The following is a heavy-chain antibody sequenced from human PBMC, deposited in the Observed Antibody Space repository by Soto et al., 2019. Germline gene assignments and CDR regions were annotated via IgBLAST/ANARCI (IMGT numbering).Heavy chain of an antibody. J-gene: IGHJ4*02. CDR1: GASITGSSY. CDR2: FSLSGTT. V-gene: IGHV4-4*07. Sequence: SETLSLTCTVSGASITGSSYWSWIRQPAGKGLEWIGRFSLSGTTSYNPSLRSRVTMSADVSKNQFSLRLTSVTAADTALYYCARGITPPGAPAWYYFDSWGQGTLVTAPQ. D-gene: IGHD6-13*01. CDR3: ARGITPPGAPAWYYFDS.